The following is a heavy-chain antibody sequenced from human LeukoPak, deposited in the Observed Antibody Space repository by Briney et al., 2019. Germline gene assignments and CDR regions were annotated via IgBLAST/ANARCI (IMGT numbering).Heavy chain of an antibody. D-gene: IGHD4-23*01. CDR3: ARQGLYGGNLDAFDI. CDR2: IYYSGST. J-gene: IGHJ3*02. Sequence: SETLSLTCTVSGDFLSNGDYYWGWIRQSPGKGLTWIGSIYYSGSTLYNASFESRVTMSVDTSKNQFSLNLNSVTAADTAVYYCARQGLYGGNLDAFDIWGQGTMVTVSS. V-gene: IGHV4-39*01. CDR1: GDFLSNGDYY.